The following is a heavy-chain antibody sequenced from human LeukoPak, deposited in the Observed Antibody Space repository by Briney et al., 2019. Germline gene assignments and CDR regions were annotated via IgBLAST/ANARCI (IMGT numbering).Heavy chain of an antibody. CDR2: ISGSGGST. D-gene: IGHD2-2*01. CDR3: ARDNLTKRYCSSTSCYSYFDY. J-gene: IGHJ4*02. V-gene: IGHV3-23*01. CDR1: GFTFSSYA. Sequence: GGSLRLSCAASGFTFSSYAMSWVRQAPGKGLEWVSAISGSGGSTYYADSVKGRFTISRDNSKNTLYLQMNSLTAADTAVYYCARDNLTKRYCSSTSCYSYFDYWGQGTLVTVSS.